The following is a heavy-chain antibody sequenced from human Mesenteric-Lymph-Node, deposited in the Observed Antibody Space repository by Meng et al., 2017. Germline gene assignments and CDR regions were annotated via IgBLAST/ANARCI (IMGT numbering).Heavy chain of an antibody. CDR1: GGTFSSYA. CDR2: IIPIFGTA. J-gene: IGHJ4*02. Sequence: SVKVSCKASGGTFSSYAISWVRQAPGQGLEWMGGIIPIFGTANYAQKFQGRVTITADESTSTAYMELSSLRSEDTAVYYCAKGKGAAVAGTGYFDYWGQGTLVTVSS. D-gene: IGHD6-19*01. V-gene: IGHV1-69*13. CDR3: AKGKGAAVAGTGYFDY.